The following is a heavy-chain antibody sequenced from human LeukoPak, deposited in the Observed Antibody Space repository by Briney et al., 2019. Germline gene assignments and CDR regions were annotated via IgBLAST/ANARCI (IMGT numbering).Heavy chain of an antibody. CDR1: GLTFSDYY. CDR3: VSQAYFESGGFRFDF. V-gene: IGHV3-11*01. CDR2: ISSSGTTI. Sequence: SGGSLRLSCAASGLTFSDYYMSWIRQAPGTGLEWLSYISSSGTTIYYADSVKGRFTISRDNAKNSLFLQMDSLRADDTAVYYCVSQAYFESGGFRFDFWGQGTLVTVSA. J-gene: IGHJ4*02. D-gene: IGHD3-22*01.